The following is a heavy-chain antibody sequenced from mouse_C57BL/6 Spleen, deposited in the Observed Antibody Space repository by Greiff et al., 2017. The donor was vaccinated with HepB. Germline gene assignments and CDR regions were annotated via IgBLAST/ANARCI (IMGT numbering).Heavy chain of an antibody. CDR3: ARRARTIN. Sequence: DVHLVESGGGLVQPGGSLKLSCAASGFTFSSYGMSWVRQTPDKRLELVATINSNGGSTYYPDSVKGRFTISRDNAKNTLYLQMSSLKSEDTAMYYCARRARTINWGQGTTLTGSS. CDR2: INSNGGST. V-gene: IGHV5-6-3*01. J-gene: IGHJ2*01. CDR1: GFTFSSYG. D-gene: IGHD3-3*01.